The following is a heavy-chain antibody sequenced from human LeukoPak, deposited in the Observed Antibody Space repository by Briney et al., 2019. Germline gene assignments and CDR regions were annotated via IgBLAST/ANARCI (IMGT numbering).Heavy chain of an antibody. Sequence: PSGTLSLTCTVSGGSISSYYWSWIRQPPGKGLEWIGYIYYSGSTNYKSSLKSRVTISVDTSKNQFSLKLSSVTAADTAVYYCARLTGYSSESWFDPWGQGTLVTVSS. V-gene: IGHV4-59*01. CDR2: IYYSGST. D-gene: IGHD3-9*01. CDR1: GGSISSYY. J-gene: IGHJ5*02. CDR3: ARLTGYSSESWFDP.